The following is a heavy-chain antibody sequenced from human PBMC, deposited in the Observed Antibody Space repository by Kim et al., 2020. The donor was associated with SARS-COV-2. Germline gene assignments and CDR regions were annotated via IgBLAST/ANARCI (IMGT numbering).Heavy chain of an antibody. J-gene: IGHJ5*02. Sequence: GGSLRLCCTASGFTFGDYAMSWVRQAPGKGLEWVGFIRSKAYGGTTEYAASVKGRFTISRDDSKSIAYLQMNSLKTEDTAVYYCTRVRVRYGDQNRVFDPWGQGTLVTVSS. CDR2: IRSKAYGGTT. D-gene: IGHD4-17*01. CDR3: TRVRVRYGDQNRVFDP. V-gene: IGHV3-49*04. CDR1: GFTFGDYA.